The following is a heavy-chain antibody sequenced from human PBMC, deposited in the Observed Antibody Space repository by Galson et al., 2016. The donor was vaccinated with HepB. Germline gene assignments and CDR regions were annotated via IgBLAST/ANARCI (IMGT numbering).Heavy chain of an antibody. CDR1: GYIFISYY. D-gene: IGHD4-11*01. Sequence: SVKVSCKASGYIFISYYLHWVRQAPGQGLEWMGIINPNGGTTTHAQNFQGRVTITRDTSASTAYMELSSLRSEDSAVYYCARGITVEPSANWFDPWGQGSLVTVSS. J-gene: IGHJ5*02. CDR3: ARGITVEPSANWFDP. V-gene: IGHV1-46*01. CDR2: INPNGGTT.